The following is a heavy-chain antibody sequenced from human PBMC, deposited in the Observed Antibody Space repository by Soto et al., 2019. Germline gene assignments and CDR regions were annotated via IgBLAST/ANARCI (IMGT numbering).Heavy chain of an antibody. V-gene: IGHV1-18*01. D-gene: IGHD6-13*01. CDR3: ARDLKGAAGGGY. CDR2: IYPYNGNT. CDR1: GYTFINHG. Sequence: ASVKVSCKSSGYTFINHGIFWVRQAPGQGLEWMAWIYPYNGNTNYAQKFLGRVTLTTDTSTSTAYMDLRSLTSDDTAIYYCARDLKGAAGGGYWGQGTLVTSPQ. J-gene: IGHJ4*02.